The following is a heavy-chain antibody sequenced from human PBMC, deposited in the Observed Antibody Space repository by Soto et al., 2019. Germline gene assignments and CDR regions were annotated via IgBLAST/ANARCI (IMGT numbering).Heavy chain of an antibody. D-gene: IGHD3-3*01. CDR2: ISAYNGNT. Sequence: ASVKASCKASGYTFTSYGISWVRQAPGQGLEWMGWISAYNGNTNYAQKLQGRVTMTTDTSTSTAYMELRSLRSGDTAVYYCARDSRFLEWLLETAYYYYYMDVWGKGTTVTVSS. CDR3: ARDSRFLEWLLETAYYYYYMDV. CDR1: GYTFTSYG. J-gene: IGHJ6*03. V-gene: IGHV1-18*01.